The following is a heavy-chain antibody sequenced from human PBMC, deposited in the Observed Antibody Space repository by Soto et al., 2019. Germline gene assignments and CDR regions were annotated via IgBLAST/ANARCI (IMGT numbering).Heavy chain of an antibody. CDR1: GGSISSSNYY. CDR3: ARHEVSATTDY. CDR2: VYYSDNT. J-gene: IGHJ4*02. D-gene: IGHD1-26*01. V-gene: IGHV4-39*01. Sequence: QLQLQESGPGLVEPSETLSLTCTVSGGSISSSNYYWGWIRQPPGKGLEWIGSVYYSDNTYYNPSLKSRVIISVDTSKKQFSLILFSVTAADTAVYYCARHEVSATTDYWGQGALVTVSS.